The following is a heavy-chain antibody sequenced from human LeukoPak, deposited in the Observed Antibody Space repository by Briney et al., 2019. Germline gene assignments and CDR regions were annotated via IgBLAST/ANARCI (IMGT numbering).Heavy chain of an antibody. V-gene: IGHV4-4*07. Sequence: PSGTLSLTCTVSGGSISSYYWSWIRQPPGKGLEWIGRIYTSGSTNYNPSLKSRVTMSVDTSKNQFSLKLSSVTAADTAVYYCARDVIVVVPAAIGTKNWFDPWGQGTLVTVSS. CDR1: GGSISSYY. CDR3: ARDVIVVVPAAIGTKNWFDP. J-gene: IGHJ5*02. D-gene: IGHD2-2*01. CDR2: IYTSGST.